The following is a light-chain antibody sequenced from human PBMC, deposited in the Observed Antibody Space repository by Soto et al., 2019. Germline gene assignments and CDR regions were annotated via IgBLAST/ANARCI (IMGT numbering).Light chain of an antibody. CDR1: SSDVGGYEF. J-gene: IGLJ1*01. Sequence: QSVLTQPASVSGSPGQSITISCTGTSSDVGGYEFVSWYQQHPDNAPKLIIYDVSDRPSGDSNRFSGSKSGNTASLTISGLQAEDEADYYCSSYTSSSTLPYVFGTGTKVTVL. CDR2: DVS. V-gene: IGLV2-14*01. CDR3: SSYTSSSTLPYV.